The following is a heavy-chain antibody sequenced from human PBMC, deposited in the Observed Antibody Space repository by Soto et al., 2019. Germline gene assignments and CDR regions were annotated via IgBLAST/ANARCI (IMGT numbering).Heavy chain of an antibody. CDR3: ARGGRSIMITYYFDY. CDR1: GGSISSYY. V-gene: IGHV4-59*01. CDR2: IYYSGST. J-gene: IGHJ4*02. Sequence: ASETLSLTCTVSGGSISSYYWSWIRQPPGKGLEWIGYIYYSGSTNYNPSLKSRVTISVDTSKNQFSLKLSSVTAADTAVYYCARGGRSIMITYYFDYWGQGTLVTVSS. D-gene: IGHD3-16*01.